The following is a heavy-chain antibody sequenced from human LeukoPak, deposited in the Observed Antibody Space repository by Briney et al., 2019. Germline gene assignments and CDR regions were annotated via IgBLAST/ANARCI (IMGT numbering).Heavy chain of an antibody. D-gene: IGHD1-1*01. V-gene: IGHV4-4*07. J-gene: IGHJ4*02. CDR3: ARYDELHGPDY. CDR1: GVSISSYY. CDR2: IYTSGST. Sequence: TSETLSLTCTVSGVSISSYYWSWIRQPAGKGLEWIGRIYTSGSTNYNPSLKSRVTISVDTSKNQFSLKLRSVTDADTAVYYCARYDELHGPDYWGQGTLVTVSS.